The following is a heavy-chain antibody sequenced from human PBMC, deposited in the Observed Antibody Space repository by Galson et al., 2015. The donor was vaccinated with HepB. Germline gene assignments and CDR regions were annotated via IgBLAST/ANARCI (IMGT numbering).Heavy chain of an antibody. CDR2: INPDNGNT. D-gene: IGHD2-21*01. CDR3: ARDREPLFPASYFVAFDH. J-gene: IGHJ4*02. Sequence: SVKVSCKASGYTFTDYGISWVREAPGQGLEWMGWINPDNGNTNFAQKFQDRVTLTTDTSTSTAYMELKSLRPDDRAVYYCARDREPLFPASYFVAFDHWGQGTLVTVSS. CDR1: GYTFTDYG. V-gene: IGHV1-18*01.